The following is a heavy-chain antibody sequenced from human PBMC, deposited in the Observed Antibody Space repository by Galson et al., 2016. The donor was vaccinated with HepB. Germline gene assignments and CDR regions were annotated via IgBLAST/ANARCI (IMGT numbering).Heavy chain of an antibody. CDR1: GGSFNAYY. Sequence: SETLSLTCGVFGGSFNAYYWSWIRQPPGKGLEWIGEINHGGSTKYNPSLKSRPTISVDTSKNQFSLKLTSMTAADTAVYFCAGVVVAATNWFDPWGQGTLVTVSS. CDR3: AGVVVAATNWFDP. V-gene: IGHV4-34*01. CDR2: INHGGST. D-gene: IGHD2-15*01. J-gene: IGHJ5*02.